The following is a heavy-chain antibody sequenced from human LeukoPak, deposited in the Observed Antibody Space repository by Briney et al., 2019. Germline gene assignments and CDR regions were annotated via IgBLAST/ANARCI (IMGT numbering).Heavy chain of an antibody. CDR2: IYYSGST. Sequence: SETLSLTCTVSGGSISSSSYYWGWIRQPPGKGLEWIGSIYYSGSTYYNPSLKSRVTISVDTSKNQFSLKLSSVTAADTAVYYCARLNLWFGELLDAFDIWGQGTMVTVSS. CDR1: GGSISSSSYY. J-gene: IGHJ3*02. V-gene: IGHV4-39*01. CDR3: ARLNLWFGELLDAFDI. D-gene: IGHD3-10*01.